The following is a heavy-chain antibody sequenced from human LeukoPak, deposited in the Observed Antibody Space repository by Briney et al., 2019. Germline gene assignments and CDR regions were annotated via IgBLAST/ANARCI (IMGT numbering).Heavy chain of an antibody. V-gene: IGHV1-2*02. CDR2: INPNSGGT. CDR1: GYTFTGYY. J-gene: IGHJ4*02. D-gene: IGHD1-26*01. CDR3: ARESGSYYMPDY. Sequence: ASVKVSCKASGYTFTGYYMHWVRQAPGQGLEWMGWINPNSGGTNYAQKFQGRVTMTRDTSISTAYMELSRLRSDDTAVYYCARESGSYYMPDYWGQGTLVTISS.